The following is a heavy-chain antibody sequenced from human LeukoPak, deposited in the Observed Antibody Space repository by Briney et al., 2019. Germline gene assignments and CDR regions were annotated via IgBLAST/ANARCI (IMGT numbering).Heavy chain of an antibody. D-gene: IGHD1-26*01. Sequence: GGSLRLSCAASGFTFSSYGMHWVRQAPGKGLEWVAFIRYDGGNKYYADSVKGRFTISRDNSKNTLYLQMNSLRAEDTAVHYCAKDRSGSYPYYFDYWGQGTLVTVSS. CDR3: AKDRSGSYPYYFDY. J-gene: IGHJ4*02. CDR1: GFTFSSYG. V-gene: IGHV3-30*02. CDR2: IRYDGGNK.